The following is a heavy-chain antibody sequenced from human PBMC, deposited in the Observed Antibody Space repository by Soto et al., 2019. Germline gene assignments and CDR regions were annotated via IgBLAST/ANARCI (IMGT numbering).Heavy chain of an antibody. D-gene: IGHD4-17*01. CDR1: GGSIINYY. J-gene: IGHJ4*02. CDR3: AKDRYGDYGGIDY. V-gene: IGHV4-59*12. Sequence: SETLSLTCTVSGGSIINYYWSWIQQPPGKGLEWIGYIYYSGTTSDNPSLRSRVTIPVDTSKNQFSLKLSSVTAADTAVYYCAKDRYGDYGGIDYWGQGTMVTVSS. CDR2: IYYSGTT.